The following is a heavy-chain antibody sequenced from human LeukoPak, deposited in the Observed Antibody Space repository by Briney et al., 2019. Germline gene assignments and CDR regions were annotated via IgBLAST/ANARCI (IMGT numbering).Heavy chain of an antibody. Sequence: GGSLRLSCAASGFTFSSYEVNWVRQAPGKGLEWVSYISSSGSTIYYADSVKGRFTISRDNAKNSLYLQMNSLRAEDTAVYYCARDVRYYYGSGSYPPHAFDIWGQGTMVTVSS. CDR1: GFTFSSYE. CDR2: ISSSGSTI. D-gene: IGHD3-10*01. J-gene: IGHJ3*02. CDR3: ARDVRYYYGSGSYPPHAFDI. V-gene: IGHV3-48*03.